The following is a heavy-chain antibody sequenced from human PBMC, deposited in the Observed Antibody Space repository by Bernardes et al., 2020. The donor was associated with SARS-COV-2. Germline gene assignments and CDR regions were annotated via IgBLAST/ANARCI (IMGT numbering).Heavy chain of an antibody. Sequence: SETLSLTCTVSGGSISSYYWSWIRQPAGKGLEWIGRIYTSGSTNYNPSLKSRVTMSVDTSKNQFSLKLSSVTAADTAVYYCASSPQPLYYYGSGSLNYGMDVWGQGTTVTVSS. CDR2: IYTSGST. D-gene: IGHD3-10*01. J-gene: IGHJ6*02. CDR3: ASSPQPLYYYGSGSLNYGMDV. CDR1: GGSISSYY. V-gene: IGHV4-4*07.